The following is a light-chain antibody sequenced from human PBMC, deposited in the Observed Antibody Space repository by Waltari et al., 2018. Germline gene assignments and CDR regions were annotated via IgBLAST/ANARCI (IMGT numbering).Light chain of an antibody. V-gene: IGKV2-40*01. J-gene: IGKJ2*01. CDR3: MQRIEFPYS. Sequence: DIVMTQTPLSLPVTPGEPASISCRSSETRFDSDDAKTYVDWFLLRPGQSPQLLRHTLSSRASGVPDRFSGSGTGTDFTLNISRVEADDFGVYFCMQRIEFPYSFGPGTKLELK. CDR1: ETRFDSDDAKTY. CDR2: TLS.